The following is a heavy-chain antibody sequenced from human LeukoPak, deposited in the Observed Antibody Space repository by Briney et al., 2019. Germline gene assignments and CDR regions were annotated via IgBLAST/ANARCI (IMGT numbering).Heavy chain of an antibody. CDR2: ISNSGTNT. J-gene: IGHJ3*02. Sequence: PGGSLRLSCAASGFTFSSNGMSWVRQAPGKGLEWVSVISNSGTNTYYADSVKGRFTISRDNSMDTLYLQMNSLRAEDTAVYYCFSARIAAAGPDAFDICGQGTMVTVSS. CDR3: FSARIAAAGPDAFDI. V-gene: IGHV3-23*01. D-gene: IGHD6-13*01. CDR1: GFTFSSNG.